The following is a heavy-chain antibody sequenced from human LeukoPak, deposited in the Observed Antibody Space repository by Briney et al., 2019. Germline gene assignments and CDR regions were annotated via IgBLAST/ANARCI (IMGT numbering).Heavy chain of an antibody. V-gene: IGHV4-59*08. CDR2: VYYSGNT. CDR3: ARLIGGKSFDY. Sequence: PSETLSLTCTVSGGSISSYYGSWIRQPPGKGLEWIGYVYYSGNTNYNTYLKSRLTISVYTSNNQFSLKLNSVTATDTAVYYCARLIGGKSFDYWSQGTLVTVSS. D-gene: IGHD1-26*01. J-gene: IGHJ4*02. CDR1: GGSISSYY.